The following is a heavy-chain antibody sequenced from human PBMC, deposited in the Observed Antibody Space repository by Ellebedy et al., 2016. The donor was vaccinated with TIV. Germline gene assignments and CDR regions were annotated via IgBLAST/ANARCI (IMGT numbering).Heavy chain of an antibody. V-gene: IGHV3-30*02. D-gene: IGHD3-10*01. J-gene: IGHJ3*01. CDR1: GFSLNNNP. CDR3: LREDRGSGRAGVGQV. Sequence: GESLKISCAASGFSLNNNPMHWVRQAPGKRPEWVALMGPDGINKHYADSVRGRFTISRDNSNRTLYLQMNSLRPDETAMYFCLREDRGSGRAGVGQVWGQGALVTVSS. CDR2: MGPDGINK.